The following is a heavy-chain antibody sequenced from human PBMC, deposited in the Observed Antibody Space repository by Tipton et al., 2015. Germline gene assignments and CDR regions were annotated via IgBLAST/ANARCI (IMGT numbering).Heavy chain of an antibody. CDR3: ARDLEHGMDV. CDR2: IYYSGNT. Sequence: PGLVKPSETLSLSCSVTGVSVSSGGYYWSWIRQPPGKGLEWIGHIYYSGNTNYNPSLKSRVSISVDTSKTQFSLRLTSVTAADTAVYFCARDLEHGMDVWGQGTTVTVS. J-gene: IGHJ6*02. V-gene: IGHV4-61*08. CDR1: GVSVSSGGYY.